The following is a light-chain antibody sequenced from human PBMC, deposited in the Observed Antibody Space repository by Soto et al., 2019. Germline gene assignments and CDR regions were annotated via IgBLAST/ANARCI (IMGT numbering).Light chain of an antibody. J-gene: IGKJ2*01. Sequence: EIVLTQSPATLSLSPGERATLSCRASQSVSSYLAWYQQKPGQAPRLLIYDASNRATGIPARFSGSGSGTDFTLTISSAEPEDFAVYYCQQRSNWPRATFGQGTKLEIK. CDR2: DAS. V-gene: IGKV3-11*01. CDR3: QQRSNWPRAT. CDR1: QSVSSY.